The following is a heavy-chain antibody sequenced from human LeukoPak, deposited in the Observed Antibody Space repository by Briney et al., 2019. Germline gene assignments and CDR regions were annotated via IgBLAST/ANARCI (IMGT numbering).Heavy chain of an antibody. Sequence: GGSLRLSCATSGFTFSNFGMNWVRQAPGKGLQWVAFISYDGKDKYYSDSVKGRITISRDNSKSTLYLQMNSLRTEDTAVYYCAKARGSGFHRGDACDMWGQGTRVGVSS. J-gene: IGHJ3*02. D-gene: IGHD6-19*01. CDR2: ISYDGKDK. V-gene: IGHV3-30*02. CDR3: AKARGSGFHRGDACDM. CDR1: GFTFSNFG.